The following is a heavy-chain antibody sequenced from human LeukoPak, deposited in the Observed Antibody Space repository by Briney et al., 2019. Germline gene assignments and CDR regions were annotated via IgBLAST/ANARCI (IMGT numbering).Heavy chain of an antibody. J-gene: IGHJ4*02. CDR2: IKQDGSEK. D-gene: IGHD4-17*01. CDR3: ARRGPSDYALYYFDY. Sequence: GGSLTLSCEASGFTFSAYWMSWVRQAPGKGLEWVANIKQDGSEKYYVDSVKGRFTISRDNAKNSLYLQMNSLRAEDTAVYYCARRGPSDYALYYFDYWGQGTLVTVSS. V-gene: IGHV3-7*02. CDR1: GFTFSAYW.